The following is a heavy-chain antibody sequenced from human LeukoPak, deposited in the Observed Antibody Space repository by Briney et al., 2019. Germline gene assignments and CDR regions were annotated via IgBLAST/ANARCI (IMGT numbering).Heavy chain of an antibody. J-gene: IGHJ4*02. CDR2: IYSGGST. Sequence: GGSLRLSCAASGFTVSDNYISWVRQAPGKGLEWVSVIYSGGSTKYADSVKARFTNSRDNSKNTVYLQMNSLRADDTAVYYCARATLDNWGQGTLVTVSS. V-gene: IGHV3-53*01. CDR3: ARATLDN. CDR1: GFTVSDNY.